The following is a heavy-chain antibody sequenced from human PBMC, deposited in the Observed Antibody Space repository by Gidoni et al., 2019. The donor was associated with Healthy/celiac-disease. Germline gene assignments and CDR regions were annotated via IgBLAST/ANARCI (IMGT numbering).Heavy chain of an antibody. D-gene: IGHD2-21*02. CDR3: AKDTFPYLGPGHIVVVTAILYSNAFDI. J-gene: IGHJ3*02. Sequence: EVQLVESGGGLVQPGRSLRLSCAASGFTFDDYAMDWVRQAPGKGLEWVSCISWNSGSIGYADSVKGRFTISRDNAKNSLYLQMNSLRAEDTALYYCAKDTFPYLGPGHIVVVTAILYSNAFDIWGQGTMVTVSS. CDR2: ISWNSGSI. V-gene: IGHV3-9*01. CDR1: GFTFDDYA.